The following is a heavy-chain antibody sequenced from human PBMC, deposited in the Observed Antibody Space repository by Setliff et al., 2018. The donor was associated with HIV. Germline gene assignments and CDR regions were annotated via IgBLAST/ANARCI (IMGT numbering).Heavy chain of an antibody. CDR2: IYTSGTT. CDR3: AIGDEYPGVFQS. Sequence: SETLSLTCAVPSASISNCHWSWIRQTPGKGLEWIGSIYTSGTTNYNPSLEGRITTSVDLSKNHFSLNLHSVTAADTAVYYCAIGDEYPGVFQSWGQGKVVTVSS. CDR1: SASISNCH. D-gene: IGHD2-2*01. J-gene: IGHJ5*02. V-gene: IGHV4-4*09.